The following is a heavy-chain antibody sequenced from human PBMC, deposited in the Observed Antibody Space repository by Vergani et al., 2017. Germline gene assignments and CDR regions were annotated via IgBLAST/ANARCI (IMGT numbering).Heavy chain of an antibody. Sequence: QVQLVESGGGVVQPGRSLRLSCAASGCTFNQYGMHWVRQAPGKGLEWVAVKWYDGNNKQYADSVKGRFTISRDNSKSTMYLQMNSLRDEDTGVYYCARDLRLLYNRFDPWGQGTLVTVSS. D-gene: IGHD1-14*01. J-gene: IGHJ5*02. V-gene: IGHV3-33*01. CDR3: ARDLRLLYNRFDP. CDR1: GCTFNQYG. CDR2: KWYDGNNK.